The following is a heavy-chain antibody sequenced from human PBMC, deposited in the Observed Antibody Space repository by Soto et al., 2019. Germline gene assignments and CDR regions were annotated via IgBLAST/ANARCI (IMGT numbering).Heavy chain of an antibody. J-gene: IGHJ5*02. D-gene: IGHD6-19*01. Sequence: QVQLVQSGAEEKKPGASVKVSCKVSGYTFISYSMHWMRQAPGQRLEWMGWINVGNGNTKYSQKIQGRVTITIDTSASTGYMELSSLRSEDTAVSYCARERWASGSRWFDPWGQGTLVTVSS. CDR3: ARERWASGSRWFDP. V-gene: IGHV1-3*05. CDR2: INVGNGNT. CDR1: GYTFISYS.